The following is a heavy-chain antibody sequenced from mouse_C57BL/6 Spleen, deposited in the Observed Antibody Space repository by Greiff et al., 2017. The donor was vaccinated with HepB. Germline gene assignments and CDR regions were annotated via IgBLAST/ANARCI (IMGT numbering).Heavy chain of an antibody. V-gene: IGHV5-4*01. CDR3: AREDDGYRDY. J-gene: IGHJ2*01. D-gene: IGHD2-3*01. Sequence: EVKLMESGGGLVKPGGSLKLSCAASGFTFSSYAMSWVRQTPEKRLEWVATISDGGSYTYYPDNVKGRFTISRDNAKNNLYLQMSHLKSEDTAMYYCAREDDGYRDYWGQGTTLTVSS. CDR1: GFTFSSYA. CDR2: ISDGGSYT.